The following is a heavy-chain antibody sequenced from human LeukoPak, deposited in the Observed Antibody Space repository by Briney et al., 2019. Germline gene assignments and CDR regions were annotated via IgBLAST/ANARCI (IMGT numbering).Heavy chain of an antibody. Sequence: ASVKVSCKASGYTFTSYCMHWVRQAPGQGLEWMGIINPSGGSTSYAQKFQGRVTMTRDTSTSTVYMELSSLRSEDTAVYYCARVGGEVRFDYWGQGTLVTVSS. CDR2: INPSGGST. J-gene: IGHJ4*02. CDR1: GYTFTSYC. V-gene: IGHV1-46*01. D-gene: IGHD3-10*01. CDR3: ARVGGEVRFDY.